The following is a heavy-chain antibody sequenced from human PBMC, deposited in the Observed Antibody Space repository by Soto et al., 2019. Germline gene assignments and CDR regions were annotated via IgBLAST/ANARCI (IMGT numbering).Heavy chain of an antibody. Sequence: QVQLVQSGAEVKKPGSSVKVSCKASGGTFSRYTINWVRQAPGQGLEWMGRIIPIAAIANYTQKFQGRVTMNVDKSSTTAYMELSSLRSDDTAVYYCARGSTIVRGAPSWFDPWGQGTLVTVSS. CDR1: GGTFSRYT. CDR2: IIPIAAIA. V-gene: IGHV1-69*02. CDR3: ARGSTIVRGAPSWFDP. D-gene: IGHD3-10*01. J-gene: IGHJ5*02.